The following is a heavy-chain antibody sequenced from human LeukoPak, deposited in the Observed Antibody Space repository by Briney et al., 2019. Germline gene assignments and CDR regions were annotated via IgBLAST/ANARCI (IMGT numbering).Heavy chain of an antibody. Sequence: GGSLRLSCAASGFIFSDYAMSWVRQAPGTGLEWVSGISDSGDTTYYADSVKSRFTISRDNSKNTLYLQMNSLRAEDTAAYFCAKCARYSGYDSDFDYWGQGTLVTVSS. J-gene: IGHJ4*02. D-gene: IGHD5-12*01. CDR3: AKCARYSGYDSDFDY. CDR2: ISDSGDTT. CDR1: GFIFSDYA. V-gene: IGHV3-23*01.